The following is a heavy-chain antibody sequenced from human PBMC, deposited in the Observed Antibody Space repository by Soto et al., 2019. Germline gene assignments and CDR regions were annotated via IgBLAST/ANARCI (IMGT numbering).Heavy chain of an antibody. J-gene: IGHJ4*02. V-gene: IGHV3-23*01. D-gene: IGHD4-4*01. CDR2: ISGGGSNT. Sequence: GGSLRLSCAASGFPVSSYVLAWVRQAPGKGLEGVSGISGGGSNTFYADSVKGRVTISRDNSKNTLLLQMNSLGAEDTAVYYCAKDSNKYSSSLRGRYLDYWGQGIGVTVSS. CDR1: GFPVSSYV. CDR3: AKDSNKYSSSLRGRYLDY.